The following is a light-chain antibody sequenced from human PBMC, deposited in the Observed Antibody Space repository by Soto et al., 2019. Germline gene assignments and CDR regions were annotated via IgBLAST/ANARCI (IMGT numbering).Light chain of an antibody. V-gene: IGKV3-20*01. CDR2: DTS. J-gene: IGKJ3*01. CDR1: QSVNNNY. CDR3: PQYGSSQFT. Sequence: EIVLMQSPGTLSLSPGEGATLSCRASQSVNNNYLAWYQQRPGQAPTVLIFDTSRRATGVPDRFSGSGSGTDFTLHISRVEPDAFAVYYCPQYGSSQFTFCPGTKVNIK.